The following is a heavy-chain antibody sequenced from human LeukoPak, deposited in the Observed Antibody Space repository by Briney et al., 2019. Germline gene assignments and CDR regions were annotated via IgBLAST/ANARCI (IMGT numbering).Heavy chain of an antibody. CDR2: IWYDGSNK. V-gene: IGHV3-33*01. D-gene: IGHD2-2*01. Sequence: PGGTLRLSCAAPGFTFSSYGMHWVRQAPGKGLEGVAVIWYDGSNKYYADSVKGRFTLSRDNSKNTLYLQMNSLRAEDTAVYYCARDRGFIVVVPAAFDYWGQGTLVTVSS. CDR1: GFTFSSYG. CDR3: ARDRGFIVVVPAAFDY. J-gene: IGHJ4*02.